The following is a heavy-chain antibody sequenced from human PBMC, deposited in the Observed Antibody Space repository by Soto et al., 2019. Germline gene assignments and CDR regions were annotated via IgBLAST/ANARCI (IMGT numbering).Heavy chain of an antibody. CDR2: ISYGGGTT. Sequence: SLRLSCAASEFTFSNYAMSWVRQAPGKGLEWVSAISYGGGTTYYADSVKGRFTISRDNSKNTLYLQMNSLSAEDTAVYYCARRDQIAYYYGMDVWGQGTTVTVSS. J-gene: IGHJ6*02. CDR1: EFTFSNYA. D-gene: IGHD2-21*01. V-gene: IGHV3-23*01. CDR3: ARRDQIAYYYGMDV.